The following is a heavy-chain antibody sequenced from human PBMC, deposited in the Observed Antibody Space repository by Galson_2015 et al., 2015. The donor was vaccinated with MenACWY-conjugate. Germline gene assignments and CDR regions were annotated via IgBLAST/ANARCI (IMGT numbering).Heavy chain of an antibody. CDR1: GFTFSSYA. V-gene: IGHV3-23*01. CDR2: ISDSGRTT. J-gene: IGHJ4*02. Sequence: LRLSCAASGFTFSSYAMTWVRQALGKGLEWVSTISDSGRTTYYAASVKGRFTISRDNSKNTLFLQMNSLRAEDTAAYYCAKDLVKNYEMLTCYYSDWGQGSQVTVSS. CDR3: AKDLVKNYEMLTCYYSD. D-gene: IGHD3-9*01.